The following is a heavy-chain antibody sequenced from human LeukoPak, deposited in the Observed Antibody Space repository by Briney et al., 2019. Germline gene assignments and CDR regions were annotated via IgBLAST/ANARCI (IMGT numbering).Heavy chain of an antibody. CDR2: ISPYKGDR. V-gene: IGHV1-18*01. D-gene: IGHD4-17*01. CDR1: GYTFTNYG. J-gene: IGHJ4*02. Sequence: GFSVTVSCKASGYTFTNYGITWVRQAPGQGLEWMGWISPYKGDRNYAQSLQGRVTMTTDTSTSTAYMEVRSLRSDDTAVYYCATEGGWQPTDDGDNVYWGQGTLAAVSS. CDR3: ATEGGWQPTDDGDNVY.